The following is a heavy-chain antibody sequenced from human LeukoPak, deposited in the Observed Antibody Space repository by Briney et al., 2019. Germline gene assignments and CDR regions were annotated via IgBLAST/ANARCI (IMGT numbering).Heavy chain of an antibody. CDR3: ARVSPYSSSWYNDY. CDR1: GSTVSSNY. D-gene: IGHD6-13*01. V-gene: IGHV3-53*01. CDR2: IYSGGST. Sequence: GGSLRLSCAASGSTVSSNYMSWVRQAPGKGLEWVSVIYSGGSTYYADSVKGRFTISRDNSKNTLYLQMNSLRAEDTAVYYCARVSPYSSSWYNDYWGQGTLVTVSS. J-gene: IGHJ4*02.